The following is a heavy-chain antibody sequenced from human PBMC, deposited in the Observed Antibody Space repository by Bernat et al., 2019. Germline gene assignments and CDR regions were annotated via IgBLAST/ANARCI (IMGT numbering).Heavy chain of an antibody. V-gene: IGHV3-30-3*01. CDR2: ISYDGSNK. CDR3: ARGLGYYGSRKAFDI. J-gene: IGHJ3*02. CDR1: GFTFSSYA. Sequence: QVQLVESGGGVVQPGRSLRLSCAASGFTFSSYAMHWVRQAPGKGLEWVAVISYDGSNKYYADSVKGRFTISRDNSKNTLYLQMNSLRAEDTAVYYCARGLGYYGSRKAFDIWGQGTMVNVSS. D-gene: IGHD3-10*01.